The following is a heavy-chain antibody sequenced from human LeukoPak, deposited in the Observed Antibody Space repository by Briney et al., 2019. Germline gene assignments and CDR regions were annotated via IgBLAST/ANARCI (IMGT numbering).Heavy chain of an antibody. CDR3: AKSNGYGLIDI. V-gene: IGHV4-4*02. D-gene: IGHD3-10*01. Sequence: SETLSLTCAVSGGSISSNTWWTWVRQPPGKGLEWIGEIFQSGSTLYNPSLKSRVTISLDTSRNQFSLRLNSVTAADTAVYYCAKSNGYGLIDIWGQGTMVTVSS. CDR1: GGSISSNTW. CDR2: IFQSGST. J-gene: IGHJ3*02.